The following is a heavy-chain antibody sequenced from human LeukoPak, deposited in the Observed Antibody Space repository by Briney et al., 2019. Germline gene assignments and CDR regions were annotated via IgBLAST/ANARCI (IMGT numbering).Heavy chain of an antibody. J-gene: IGHJ3*02. Sequence: SETLSLTCTVSGGSTSSYYWSWIRQPPGKGLEWIGYIYYSGSTNYNPSLKSRVTISVDTSKNHFSLKLNSVTAADTAVYYCARGGSGSYYGVGAFDIWGQGTMVTVSS. CDR3: ARGGSGSYYGVGAFDI. CDR1: GGSTSSYY. V-gene: IGHV4-59*12. D-gene: IGHD3-10*01. CDR2: IYYSGST.